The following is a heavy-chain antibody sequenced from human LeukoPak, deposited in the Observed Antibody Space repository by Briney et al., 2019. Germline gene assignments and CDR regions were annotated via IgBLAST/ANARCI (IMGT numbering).Heavy chain of an antibody. D-gene: IGHD3-10*01. CDR3: ARGKGSGSRYYYYYYMGV. V-gene: IGHV1-2*02. CDR1: GYTFTGYY. Sequence: ASVKVSCKASGYTFTGYYMHWVRQAPGQGLEWMGWINPNSGCTNYAQKFQGRVTMTRDTSISTAYMELSRLRSDDTAVYYCARGKGSGSRYYYYYYMGVWGKGTTVTISS. J-gene: IGHJ6*03. CDR2: INPNSGCT.